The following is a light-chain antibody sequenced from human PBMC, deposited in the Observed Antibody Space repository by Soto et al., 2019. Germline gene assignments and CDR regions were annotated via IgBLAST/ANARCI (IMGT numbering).Light chain of an antibody. CDR1: QSVSIT. V-gene: IGKV3-15*01. CDR3: QQYNNWPPIT. Sequence: ELVMTQSPATLCVSPGERANLSCRASQSVSITLAWYQQRPGQAPRLLIYDTSTRATGIPARFSGSGSGTEFTLTISSLQSEDFAVYYCQQYNNWPPITFGQGTRLEI. J-gene: IGKJ5*01. CDR2: DTS.